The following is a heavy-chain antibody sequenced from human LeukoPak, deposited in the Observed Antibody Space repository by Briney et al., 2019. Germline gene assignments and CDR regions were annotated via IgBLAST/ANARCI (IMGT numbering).Heavy chain of an antibody. CDR3: AGRKPDCSGAYCPFDY. D-gene: IGHD2-15*01. Sequence: ASVTVSSMASGYTFTGYYIHWVRQAPGQGLDSMGWINPNSGGTNYAQKFQGRVTMTRDTSISTAYMELSSLTSDDTAVYYCAGRKPDCSGAYCPFDYWGQGTLVTVSS. CDR1: GYTFTGYY. J-gene: IGHJ4*02. V-gene: IGHV1-2*02. CDR2: INPNSGGT.